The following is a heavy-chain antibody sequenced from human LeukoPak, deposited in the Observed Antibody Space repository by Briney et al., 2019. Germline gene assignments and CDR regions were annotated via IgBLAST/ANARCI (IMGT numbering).Heavy chain of an antibody. V-gene: IGHV3-23*01. D-gene: IGHD4-17*01. CDR3: AKVPTTVAIKNWFDP. CDR2: ITGSGAGT. Sequence: GGSLRLSCAASGFTVSNYAMSWVRQAPGKGLEWVSGITGSGAGTYYADSVKGRFNISRDSSRNTLYLQMNSLRAEDTAVYYCAKVPTTVAIKNWFDPWGQGTLVTVSS. J-gene: IGHJ5*02. CDR1: GFTVSNYA.